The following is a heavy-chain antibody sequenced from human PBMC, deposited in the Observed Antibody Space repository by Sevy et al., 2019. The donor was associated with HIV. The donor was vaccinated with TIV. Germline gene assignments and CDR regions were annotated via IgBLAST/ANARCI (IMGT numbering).Heavy chain of an antibody. J-gene: IGHJ4*01. CDR1: GYTFTSYR. D-gene: IGHD2-15*01. CDR3: ARAFCSGGRCYSLAY. CDR2: ISPHNGDT. V-gene: IGHV1-18*01. Sequence: ASVKVSCKISGYTFTSYRITWVRQDPGQGLECMGWISPHNGDTNYAQKLQGRVSMITDTSTSTAYMELRNLRSDDTAVYYCARAFCSGGRCYSLAYWGQGTLVTVSS.